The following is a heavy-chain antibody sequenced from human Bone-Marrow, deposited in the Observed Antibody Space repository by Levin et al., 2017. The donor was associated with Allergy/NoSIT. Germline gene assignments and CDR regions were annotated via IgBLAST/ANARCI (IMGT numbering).Heavy chain of an antibody. CDR1: GYSFIDYY. V-gene: IGHV1-2*06. CDR3: AREGDDGEYDY. J-gene: IGHJ4*02. Sequence: GESLKISCETSGYSFIDYYIHWVRQAPGQGLEWMGRVIPRTGGTNFAPRFQGRVTMTRDTSTTTADMELRRLKSDDTAVYFCAREGDDGEYDYWGQGTLVTVSS. D-gene: IGHD4-17*01. CDR2: VIPRTGGT.